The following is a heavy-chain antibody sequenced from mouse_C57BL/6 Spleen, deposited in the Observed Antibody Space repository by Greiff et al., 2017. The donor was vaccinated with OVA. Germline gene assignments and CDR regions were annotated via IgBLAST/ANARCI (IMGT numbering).Heavy chain of an antibody. Sequence: VQGVESGAELVRPGPSVKVSCKASGYAFTNYLIEWVKQRPGQGLEWIGVINPGSGGTNYNEKFKGKATLTADKSSSTAYMQLSSLTSEDSAVYFCARRGLGRGAMDYWGQGTSVTVSS. CDR2: INPGSGGT. CDR1: GYAFTNYL. J-gene: IGHJ4*01. D-gene: IGHD4-1*01. V-gene: IGHV1-54*01. CDR3: ARRGLGRGAMDY.